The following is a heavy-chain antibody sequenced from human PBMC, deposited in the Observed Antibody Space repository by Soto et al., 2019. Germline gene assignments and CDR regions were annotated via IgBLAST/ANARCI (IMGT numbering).Heavy chain of an antibody. Sequence: PGESLKISCKGSGYSFSYYWIGWVRQMPGKGLEWMGRIDPSDSYTNYSPSFQGHVTTSADKSISTAYLQWSSLKASDTAMYYCARLAVAGEDYWGQGTLVTVSS. V-gene: IGHV5-10-1*01. CDR3: ARLAVAGEDY. J-gene: IGHJ4*02. CDR2: IDPSDSYT. D-gene: IGHD6-19*01. CDR1: GYSFSYYW.